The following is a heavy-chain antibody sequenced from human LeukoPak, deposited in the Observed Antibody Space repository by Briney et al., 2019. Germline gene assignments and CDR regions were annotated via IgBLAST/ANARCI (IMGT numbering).Heavy chain of an antibody. CDR2: IYYSGST. Sequence: SQTLSLTCTVSGGSISSGDYYWSWIRQPPGKGLEWIGYIYYSGSTYYNPPLKSRVTISVDTSKNQFSLKLGSVTAADTAVYYCARDHNWNDGGNWFDPWGQGTLVTVSS. D-gene: IGHD1-1*01. J-gene: IGHJ5*02. CDR1: GGSISSGDYY. V-gene: IGHV4-30-4*01. CDR3: ARDHNWNDGGNWFDP.